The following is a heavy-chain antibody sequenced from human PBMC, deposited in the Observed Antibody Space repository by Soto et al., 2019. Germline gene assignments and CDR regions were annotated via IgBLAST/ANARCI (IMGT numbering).Heavy chain of an antibody. CDR1: GFTFSSYT. D-gene: IGHD2-2*01. V-gene: IGHV3-21*01. CDR3: ARDRDVILVPPAPPGY. CDR2: ISSSSSYI. Sequence: PGGSLRLSCTASGFTFSSYTRNCDRQAPGKGLEWVSSISSSSSYIFYADSVKGRFTISRDNAKNSLYLQMNRLRAEDTAVYYCARDRDVILVPPAPPGYWGQGTLVTVSS. J-gene: IGHJ4*02.